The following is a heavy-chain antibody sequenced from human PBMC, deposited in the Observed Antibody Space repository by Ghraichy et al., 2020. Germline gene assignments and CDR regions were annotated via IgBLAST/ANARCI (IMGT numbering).Heavy chain of an antibody. CDR1: GFTFSSYA. CDR2: ISGGGGRT. V-gene: IGHV3-23*01. Sequence: GGSLRLSCGASGFTFSSYAMTWVRQAPGKGLEWVSTISGGGGRTYYADSVKGRFTISRDNSNNTLSLQMDSLRADDTAIYYCAKDSRVFCDGGNCYSVHLDTWGQGTRVTVSS. CDR3: AKDSRVFCDGGNCYSVHLDT. D-gene: IGHD2-15*01. J-gene: IGHJ5*02.